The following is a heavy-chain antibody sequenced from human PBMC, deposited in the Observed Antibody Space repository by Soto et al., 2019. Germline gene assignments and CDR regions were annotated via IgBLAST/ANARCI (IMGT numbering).Heavy chain of an antibody. D-gene: IGHD6-25*01. CDR3: AREGFSSGWRFDP. CDR2: IRTTSTII. CDR1: GFGFSDYS. J-gene: IGHJ5*02. V-gene: IGHV3-48*02. Sequence: VQLVESGGGLVKPGGSLRLSCAASGFGFSDYSMNWVRQAPGKGLEWVSFIRTTSTIIYYAASVKGRFTISRDDAKNSLYLQMNSLRDEDTAVYYCAREGFSSGWRFDPWGQGTLFTVSS.